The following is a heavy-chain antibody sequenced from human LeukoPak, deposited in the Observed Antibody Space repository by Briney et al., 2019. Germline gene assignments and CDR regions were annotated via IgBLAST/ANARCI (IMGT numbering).Heavy chain of an antibody. Sequence: GASLRLSCAASVFTLTSYEMHWVRQAPGKGLVWVSRISSDGSRAGYADSVKGRFTISRDNAKNTLYLQMNSLRAEDTAIYYCARELPREVTLDYWGQGTLVTVSS. D-gene: IGHD2-21*02. CDR1: VFTLTSYE. J-gene: IGHJ4*02. CDR2: ISSDGSRA. V-gene: IGHV3-74*01. CDR3: ARELPREVTLDY.